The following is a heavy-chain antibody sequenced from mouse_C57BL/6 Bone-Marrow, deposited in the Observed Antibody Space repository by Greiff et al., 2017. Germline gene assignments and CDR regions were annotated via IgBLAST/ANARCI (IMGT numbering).Heavy chain of an antibody. CDR3: ARDYGSSFWYLDV. D-gene: IGHD1-1*01. Sequence: VQLQQSGAELVRPGASVKLSCKASGYTFTDYYINWVKQRPGQGLEWIARIYPGSGNTYYNEKFKGKATLTAEKSSSTAYMQLSSLTSEDSAVYFGARDYGSSFWYLDVWGKGTTVTVSS. J-gene: IGHJ1*03. V-gene: IGHV1-76*01. CDR2: IYPGSGNT. CDR1: GYTFTDYY.